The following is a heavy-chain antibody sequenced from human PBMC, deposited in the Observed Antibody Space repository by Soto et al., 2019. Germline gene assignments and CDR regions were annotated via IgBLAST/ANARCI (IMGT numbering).Heavy chain of an antibody. J-gene: IGHJ2*01. CDR3: ARLPLDYGDYIYWYFDL. D-gene: IGHD4-17*01. V-gene: IGHV4-39*01. Sequence: SETLSLTCTVSGGSISSSSYYWGWIRQPPGKGLEWIGSIYYSGSTYYNPSLKSRVTISVDTSKNQFSLKLSSVTAADTAVYYCARLPLDYGDYIYWYFDLWGRGTLVTVSS. CDR1: GGSISSSSYY. CDR2: IYYSGST.